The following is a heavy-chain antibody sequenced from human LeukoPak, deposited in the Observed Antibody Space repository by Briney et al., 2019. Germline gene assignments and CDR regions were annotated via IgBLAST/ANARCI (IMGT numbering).Heavy chain of an antibody. CDR2: INSDGSIT. D-gene: IGHD2-8*02. Sequence: GGSLRLSCAASGFTFSSYWMHWVRQAPGKGLVWVSHINSDGSITNYADSVKGRFTISRDTATNTLYLQMNSLRAEDTAVYYCARGTGGHLFDYWGQGTLVTVSS. V-gene: IGHV3-74*01. CDR3: ARGTGGHLFDY. J-gene: IGHJ4*02. CDR1: GFTFSSYW.